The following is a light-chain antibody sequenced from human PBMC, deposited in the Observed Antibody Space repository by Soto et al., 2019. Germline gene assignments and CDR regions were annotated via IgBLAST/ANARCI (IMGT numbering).Light chain of an antibody. V-gene: IGKV3-20*01. CDR1: QSIATQF. J-gene: IGKJ2*01. CDR3: QQYSSASGYT. Sequence: DIVLTQSPGTLSLSPGERATLSCRASQSIATQFFTWYQQRPGQAPRVLLYGTSTRATGIPDRFSGSGSCTDYTLTITRRETEDFLVYYCQQYSSASGYTFGQGTKLEIK. CDR2: GTS.